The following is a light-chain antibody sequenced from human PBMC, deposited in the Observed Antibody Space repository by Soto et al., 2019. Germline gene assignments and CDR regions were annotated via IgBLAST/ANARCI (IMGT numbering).Light chain of an antibody. CDR1: QKISSRY. Sequence: EIVFTQTPATLSLSPVERATLSCRASQKISSRYLAWYLQKPGQAPRFLIYGASSRATGIPDRFSGSGSGTDFTLTISRLEPEDFAVYYCQQYGGTPPITFGQGTKVDI. V-gene: IGKV3-20*01. CDR2: GAS. J-gene: IGKJ1*01. CDR3: QQYGGTPPIT.